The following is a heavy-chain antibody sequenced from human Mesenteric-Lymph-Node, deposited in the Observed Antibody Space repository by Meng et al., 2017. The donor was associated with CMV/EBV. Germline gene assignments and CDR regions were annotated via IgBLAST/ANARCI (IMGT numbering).Heavy chain of an antibody. V-gene: IGHV1-3*01. CDR2: INAGNGYP. D-gene: IGHD3-10*01. CDR1: GNTFTTYA. J-gene: IGHJ5*01. CDR3: ASLDTVRGSIGWFDS. Sequence: SGNTFTTYAIHWVRQAPGQRLEWMGWINAGNGYPKDSQTLHGRVTITRDTSAGTAYMELSSLRSEDTAVYYCASLDTVRGSIGWFDSWGQGTLVTVSS.